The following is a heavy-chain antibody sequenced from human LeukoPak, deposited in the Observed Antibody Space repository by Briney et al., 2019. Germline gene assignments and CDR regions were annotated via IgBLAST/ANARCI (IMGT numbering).Heavy chain of an antibody. D-gene: IGHD6-13*01. Sequence: ASVKVSCKASGGTFSSYAISWVRQAPGQGLEWMGRIIPILGIANYAQKFQGRVTITADKSTSTAYMELSSLRSEDTAVYYCARDQGYSSSWPFDYWGQGTLVTVSS. CDR3: ARDQGYSSSWPFDY. CDR1: GGTFSSYA. CDR2: IIPILGIA. J-gene: IGHJ4*02. V-gene: IGHV1-69*04.